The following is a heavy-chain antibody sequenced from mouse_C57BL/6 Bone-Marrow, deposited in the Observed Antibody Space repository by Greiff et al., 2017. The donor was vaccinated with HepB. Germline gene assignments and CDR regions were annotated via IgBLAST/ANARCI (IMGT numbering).Heavy chain of an antibody. J-gene: IGHJ4*01. D-gene: IGHD1-1*01. CDR2: ISYDGSN. CDR3: AMITTWAMDY. V-gene: IGHV3-6*01. CDR1: GYSITSGYY. Sequence: ESGPGLVKPSQSLSLTCSVTGYSITSGYYWNWIRQFPGNKLEWMGYISYDGSNNYNPSLKNRISITRDTSKNQFFLKLNSVTTEDTATYYCAMITTWAMDYWGQGTSVTVSS.